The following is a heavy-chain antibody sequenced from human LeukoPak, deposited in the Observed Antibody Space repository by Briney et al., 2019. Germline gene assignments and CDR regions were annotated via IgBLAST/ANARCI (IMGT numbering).Heavy chain of an antibody. CDR1: GGSISSYY. Sequence: SETLSLTCTASGGSISSYYWSWIRQPPGKGLEWIGYIYYSGSTSYNPSLKSRVTISADTSKNQFSLKLNSVTATDTAVYYCARHLTATNFPFDYWGQGTLVTVSS. CDR2: IYYSGST. J-gene: IGHJ4*02. D-gene: IGHD2-15*01. V-gene: IGHV4-59*08. CDR3: ARHLTATNFPFDY.